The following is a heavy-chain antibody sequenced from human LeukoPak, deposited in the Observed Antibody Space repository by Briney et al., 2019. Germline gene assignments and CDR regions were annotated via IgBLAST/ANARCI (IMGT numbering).Heavy chain of an antibody. CDR2: IYSGGSS. J-gene: IGHJ4*02. CDR3: ARDRYGSGSDKPHN. D-gene: IGHD3-10*01. CDR1: GFSFTDYI. Sequence: GGSLRLSCTASGFSFTDYIMHWVRQAPGKGLEWVSVIYSGGSSYYADSVKGRFTISRDNSKNTLYLQMNSLRAEDTAVYYCARDRYGSGSDKPHNWGQGTLVTVSS. V-gene: IGHV3-66*01.